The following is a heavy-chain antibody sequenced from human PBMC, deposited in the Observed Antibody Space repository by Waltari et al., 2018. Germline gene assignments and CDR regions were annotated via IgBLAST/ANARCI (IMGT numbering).Heavy chain of an antibody. CDR2: INSKSGDT. CDR1: GDTFPGSY. V-gene: IGHV1-2*02. D-gene: IGHD6-13*01. J-gene: IGHJ3*02. CDR3: ARDASIATAGTDVFDI. Sequence: QVHLVQSGAAVKKPGASVKVSCQASGDTFPGSYMHWVRQAPGQGLEWMGWINSKSGDTNYAQKFQGRVTMTRDTSISTAYVELSSLRSDDTAVYYCARDASIATAGTDVFDIWGQGTLVTVSP.